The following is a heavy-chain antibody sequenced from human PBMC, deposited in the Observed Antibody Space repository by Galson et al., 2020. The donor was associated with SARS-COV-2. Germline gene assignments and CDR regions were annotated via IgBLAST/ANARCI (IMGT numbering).Heavy chain of an antibody. CDR1: GFTFSSYG. D-gene: IGHD6-19*01. CDR2: IWYDGSNK. CDR3: ARDMSSGWYGFDY. V-gene: IGHV3-33*01. Sequence: GGSLRLSCAASGFTFSSYGMHWVRQAPGKGLEWVAVIWYDGSNKYYADSVKGRFTISRDNSKNTLYLQMNSLRAEDTAVYYCARDMSSGWYGFDYWGQGTLVTVSS. J-gene: IGHJ4*02.